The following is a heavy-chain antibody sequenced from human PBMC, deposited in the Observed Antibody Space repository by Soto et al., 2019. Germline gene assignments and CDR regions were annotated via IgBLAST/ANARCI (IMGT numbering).Heavy chain of an antibody. Sequence: ASVKVSCKASGYTFISYGISWVRQAPGQGLEWMGWISAYNGNTNYAQKLQGRVTMTTDTSTSTAYMELRSLRSDDTAVYYCARYYYDSSGYYHNWFDPWGQGTLVTVSS. CDR1: GYTFISYG. D-gene: IGHD3-22*01. CDR3: ARYYYDSSGYYHNWFDP. J-gene: IGHJ5*02. V-gene: IGHV1-18*01. CDR2: ISAYNGNT.